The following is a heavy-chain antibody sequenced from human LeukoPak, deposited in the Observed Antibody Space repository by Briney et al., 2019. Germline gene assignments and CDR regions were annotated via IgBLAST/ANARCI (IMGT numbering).Heavy chain of an antibody. CDR3: ARGQTAPFPYYYYYGMDV. D-gene: IGHD1-14*01. Sequence: SETLSLTCAVYGGSFSGYYWSWIRQPPGKGLEWIGEINHSGSTNYNPSLKSRVTISVDTSKNQFSLKLSSVTAADTAVYYCARGQTAPFPYYYYYGMDVWGQGTTVTVSS. V-gene: IGHV4-34*01. CDR1: GGSFSGYY. J-gene: IGHJ6*02. CDR2: INHSGST.